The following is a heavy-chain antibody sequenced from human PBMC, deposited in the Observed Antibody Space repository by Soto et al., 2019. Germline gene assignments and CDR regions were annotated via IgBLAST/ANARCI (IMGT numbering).Heavy chain of an antibody. CDR2: ISGYNGNI. CDR1: GYTFTSYG. V-gene: IGHV1-18*01. Sequence: QVQLVQSGVEVKKPGASVKVSCKTSGYTFTSYGISWVRQAPGHGLEWMGWISGYNGNINYAQKVQGRVSMTTDTSTSTAYMELRSLRSDDSAVYYCARVGIGIYYYAGMDVWGQGTTVTVSS. J-gene: IGHJ6*02. D-gene: IGHD2-21*01. CDR3: ARVGIGIYYYAGMDV.